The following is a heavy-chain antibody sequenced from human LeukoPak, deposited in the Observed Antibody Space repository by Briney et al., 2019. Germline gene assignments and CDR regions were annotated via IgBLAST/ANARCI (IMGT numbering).Heavy chain of an antibody. CDR3: ARICSSTDCLIPD. CDR1: GFTFSRHW. Sequence: GGSLRLSCAASGFTFSRHWMHWVRQAPGKGLVWISRINSDASDTNYANFVKGRFTISRDNAKNTVYLQINSLRDEDTAVYYCARICSSTDCLIPDWGQGTLVTVSS. D-gene: IGHD2-2*01. CDR2: INSDASDT. J-gene: IGHJ4*02. V-gene: IGHV3-74*01.